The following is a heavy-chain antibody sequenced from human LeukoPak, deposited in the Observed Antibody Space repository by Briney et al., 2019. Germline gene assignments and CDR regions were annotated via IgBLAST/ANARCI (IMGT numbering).Heavy chain of an antibody. V-gene: IGHV4-34*01. CDR2: INHSGST. CDR3: ARQGAAAGTGHDY. D-gene: IGHD6-13*01. Sequence: PSETLSLTCAVYGGSFSGYYWSWIRQPPGKGLEWIGEINHSGSTNYNPSLKSRVTISLDTSKNQFSLRLSSVTAADTAVYYCARQGAAAGTGHDYWGQGTLVTVSS. J-gene: IGHJ4*02. CDR1: GGSFSGYY.